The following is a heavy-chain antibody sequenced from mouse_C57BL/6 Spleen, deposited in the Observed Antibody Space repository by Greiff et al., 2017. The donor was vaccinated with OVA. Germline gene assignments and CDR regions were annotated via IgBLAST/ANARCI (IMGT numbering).Heavy chain of an antibody. J-gene: IGHJ3*01. CDR3: ARNGYYGSSYPFAY. CDR2: IDPSDSYT. V-gene: IGHV1-69*01. CDR1: GYTFTSYW. Sequence: VQLQQPGAELVMPGASVKLSCKASGYTFTSYWMHWVKQRPGQGLEWIGEIDPSDSYTNYNQKFKGKSTLTVDKSSSTAYMQLSSLTSEDSAVYYCARNGYYGSSYPFAYWGQGTLVTVSA. D-gene: IGHD1-1*01.